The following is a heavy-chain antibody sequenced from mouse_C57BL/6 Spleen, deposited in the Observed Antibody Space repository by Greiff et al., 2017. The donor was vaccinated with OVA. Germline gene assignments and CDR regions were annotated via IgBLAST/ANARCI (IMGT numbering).Heavy chain of an antibody. CDR2: IYPGDGDT. J-gene: IGHJ3*01. Sequence: QVQLQQSGAELVKPGASVKISCKASGYAFSSYWMNWVKQRPGKGLEWIGQIYPGDGDTNYNGKFKGKATLTADKSASTAYMQLSSLTSEDSAVYFCANDGYPGGFAYWGQGTLVTVSA. D-gene: IGHD2-3*01. CDR3: ANDGYPGGFAY. CDR1: GYAFSSYW. V-gene: IGHV1-80*01.